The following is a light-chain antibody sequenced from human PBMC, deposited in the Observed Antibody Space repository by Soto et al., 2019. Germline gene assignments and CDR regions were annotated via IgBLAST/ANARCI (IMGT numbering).Light chain of an antibody. Sequence: QSVLTQSPSVSGAPGQRVTISCTGSSSNIGAGYDVHWYQQLPGTAPKLLIYDNNNRPSGVPDRFSGSKSGTSASLAITGLQAEDEADYYCQSFDSSLTGWVFGTGTKLTVL. J-gene: IGLJ1*01. CDR3: QSFDSSLTGWV. V-gene: IGLV1-40*01. CDR2: DNN. CDR1: SSNIGAGYD.